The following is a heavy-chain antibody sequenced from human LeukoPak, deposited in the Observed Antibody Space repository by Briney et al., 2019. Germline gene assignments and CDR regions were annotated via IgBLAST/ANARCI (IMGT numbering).Heavy chain of an antibody. Sequence: GGSLRLSCAASGFTFSSYEMNWVRQAPGKGLEWVSYISSSGSTIYYADSVKGRFTISRDNAKNTLYLQMNSLRAEDTALYYCAKPAKTDYTDYWGQGTLVTVSS. J-gene: IGHJ4*02. CDR3: AKPAKTDYTDY. CDR1: GFTFSSYE. CDR2: ISSSGSTI. D-gene: IGHD1-14*01. V-gene: IGHV3-48*03.